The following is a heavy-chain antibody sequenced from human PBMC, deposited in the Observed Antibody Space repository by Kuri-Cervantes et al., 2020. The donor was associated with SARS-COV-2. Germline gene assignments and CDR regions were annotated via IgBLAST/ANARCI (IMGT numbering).Heavy chain of an antibody. CDR2: INPNGGGT. J-gene: IGHJ4*02. CDR1: GYTFTGYY. Sequence: ASVKVSCKASGYTFTGYYIHWVRQAPGQGLAWMGWINPNGGGTNYAQKFQGRVTMTRGTSITTAYMELSRLRFDDTAVYYCARVRQNDFQAFDYWGQGTLVTVSS. CDR3: ARVRQNDFQAFDY. V-gene: IGHV1-2*02. D-gene: IGHD3-3*01.